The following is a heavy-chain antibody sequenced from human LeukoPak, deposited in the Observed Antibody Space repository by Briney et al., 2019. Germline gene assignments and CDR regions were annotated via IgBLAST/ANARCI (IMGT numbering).Heavy chain of an antibody. CDR1: GFTFSSYG. D-gene: IGHD1-26*01. CDR2: IWYDGSNQ. V-gene: IGHV3-33*01. CDR3: ATDRNSGKYYDY. Sequence: QSGGSLRLSCAASGFTFSSYGMHWVRQAPGKGLEWVAVIWYDGSNQYYVDSVKGRFTVSRDNAKNTLYLQMDSLRAEDTAVYYCATDRNSGKYYDYWGQGTLVTVSS. J-gene: IGHJ4*02.